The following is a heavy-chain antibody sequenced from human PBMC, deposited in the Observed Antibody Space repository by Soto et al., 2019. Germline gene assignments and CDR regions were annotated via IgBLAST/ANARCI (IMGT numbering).Heavy chain of an antibody. CDR2: INGDGTT. D-gene: IGHD6-25*01. CDR1: GFIFNNYW. CDR3: GRGSGPRGRPH. Sequence: GGSLRLSCAASGFIFNNYWMHWVRQAPGKGLVWVARINGDGTTTYVDSVKGRFTISRDNAKNMVYLQMNSLRAEDTAMYYCGRGSGPRGRPHWRQGVSVTVSS. V-gene: IGHV3-74*01. J-gene: IGHJ4*02.